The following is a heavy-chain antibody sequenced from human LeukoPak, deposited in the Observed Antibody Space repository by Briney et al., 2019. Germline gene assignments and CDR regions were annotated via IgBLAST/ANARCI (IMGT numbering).Heavy chain of an antibody. D-gene: IGHD5-18*01. V-gene: IGHV1-69*05. CDR2: IIPIFGTA. CDR3: ARDPRDTAMVVDAFDI. J-gene: IGHJ3*02. CDR1: GYTFTSYG. Sequence: SVKVSCKASGYTFTSYGISWLRQAPGQGLEWMGRIIPIFGTANYAQKFQGRVTITTDESTSTAYMELSSLRSEDTAVYYCARDPRDTAMVVDAFDIWGQGTMVTVSS.